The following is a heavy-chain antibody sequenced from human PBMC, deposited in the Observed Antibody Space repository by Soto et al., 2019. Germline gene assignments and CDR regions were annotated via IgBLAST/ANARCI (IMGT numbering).Heavy chain of an antibody. D-gene: IGHD3-9*01. Sequence: PGESLKISCKGSGYSFTSYWIGWVRQMPGKGLEWMGIIYPGDSDTRYSPSFQGQVTISADKSISTAYLQWSSLKASDTAMYYCARLLDNFDILTGYHFEAFDSRAQRTMDTGSS. CDR1: GYSFTSYW. CDR2: IYPGDSDT. J-gene: IGHJ3*02. V-gene: IGHV5-51*01. CDR3: ARLLDNFDILTGYHFEAFDS.